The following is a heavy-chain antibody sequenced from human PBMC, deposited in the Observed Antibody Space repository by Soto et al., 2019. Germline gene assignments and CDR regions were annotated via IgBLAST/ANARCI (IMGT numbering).Heavy chain of an antibody. CDR1: GFSFSAFG. J-gene: IGHJ4*02. CDR2: ISFDGSKE. Sequence: VQLVESGGGVVQPGRSLRLSCAASGFSFSAFGMHWVRQAPGKGLEWVAVISFDGSKEYYADPVKGRFTISRDNSKNTLYLQMNSLRAEDTAVYYCAKTITSTSGDSNGRGGLIDYWGQGTLVTVSS. CDR3: AKTITSTSGDSNGRGGLIDY. D-gene: IGHD3-10*01. V-gene: IGHV3-30*18.